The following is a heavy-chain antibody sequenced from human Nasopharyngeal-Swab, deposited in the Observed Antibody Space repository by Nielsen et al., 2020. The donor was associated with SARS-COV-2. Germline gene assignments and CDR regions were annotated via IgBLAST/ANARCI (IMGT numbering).Heavy chain of an antibody. D-gene: IGHD2-15*01. Sequence: GESLKISCAASGFGVSTNYMSWVRQAPGKGLEWMSAIYPGGSTNYADSVKGRFTISRDYSKNTLYLQMNSLRVEDTAIYYCAGGADVYCSGGSCYSEYYYYMDVWGRGTTVTVSS. CDR2: IYPGGST. J-gene: IGHJ6*03. V-gene: IGHV3-66*01. CDR3: AGGADVYCSGGSCYSEYYYYMDV. CDR1: GFGVSTNY.